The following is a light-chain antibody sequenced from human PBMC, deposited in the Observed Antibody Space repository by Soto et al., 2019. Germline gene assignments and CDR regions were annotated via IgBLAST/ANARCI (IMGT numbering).Light chain of an antibody. V-gene: IGLV2-11*01. CDR2: DVI. CDR3: CSYAGSYTFEV. CDR1: SSDVGGYNY. Sequence: QSALTQPRSVSGSPGQSVTISCTGTSSDVGGYNYVYWCQQHPGKAPKLMIYDVIKRPSGVPDRFSGSKSGNTASLTISGLQAEDEADYYCCSYAGSYTFEVFGGGTKLTVL. J-gene: IGLJ2*01.